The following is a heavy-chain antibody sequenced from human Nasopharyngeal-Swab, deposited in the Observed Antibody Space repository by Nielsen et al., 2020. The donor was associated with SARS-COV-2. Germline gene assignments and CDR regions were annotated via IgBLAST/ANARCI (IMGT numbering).Heavy chain of an antibody. Sequence: VRQAPGKGLEWVGRIRSKDKNYATAYGTSVKGRFIISRDDSKNTAFLQMNSLKTEDTAVYFCTTSFTVGGLKDYWGQGTPVTVSS. D-gene: IGHD3-16*01. J-gene: IGHJ4*02. CDR3: TTSFTVGGLKDY. CDR2: IRSKDKNYAT. V-gene: IGHV3-73*01.